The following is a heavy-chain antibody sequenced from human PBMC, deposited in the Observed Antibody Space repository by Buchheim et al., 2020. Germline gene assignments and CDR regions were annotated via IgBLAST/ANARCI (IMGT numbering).Heavy chain of an antibody. CDR1: GFTFSSYG. V-gene: IGHV3-33*01. Sequence: QVQLVESGGGVVQPGRSLRLSCAASGFTFSSYGMHWVRQAPGKGLEWVAVIWYDGSIKYYADSVKGRFTTSRDISKNTPYLQMNSLRAEDTAVYYCARDREGYYMDVWGKGTT. J-gene: IGHJ6*03. CDR2: IWYDGSIK. CDR3: ARDREGYYMDV.